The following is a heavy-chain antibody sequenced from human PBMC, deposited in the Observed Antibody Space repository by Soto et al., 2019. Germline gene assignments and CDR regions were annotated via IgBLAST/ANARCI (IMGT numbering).Heavy chain of an antibody. V-gene: IGHV3-30-3*01. CDR1: GFTFSSYA. Sequence: QVQLVESGGGVVQPGRSLRLSCAASGFTFSSYAMHWVRQAPGKGLEWVAVISYDGSNKYYADSVKGRFTISRDNSKNTLYLQMNSLRAEDTAVYYCARAGFMVRGGFDYWGQGTLVTVSS. D-gene: IGHD3-10*01. J-gene: IGHJ4*02. CDR3: ARAGFMVRGGFDY. CDR2: ISYDGSNK.